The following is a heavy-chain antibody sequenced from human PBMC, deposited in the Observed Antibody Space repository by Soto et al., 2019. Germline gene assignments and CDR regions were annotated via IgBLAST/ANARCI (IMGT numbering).Heavy chain of an antibody. Sequence: GGSLRLSCAASGFTFSSYAMHWVRQAPGKGLEWVAVISYDGSNKYYADSVKGRFTISRDNSKNTLYLQMNSLRAEDTAVYYCARDPEITISLYYFDYWGQGTLVTAPQ. D-gene: IGHD3-3*01. CDR3: ARDPEITISLYYFDY. J-gene: IGHJ4*02. CDR1: GFTFSSYA. V-gene: IGHV3-30-3*01. CDR2: ISYDGSNK.